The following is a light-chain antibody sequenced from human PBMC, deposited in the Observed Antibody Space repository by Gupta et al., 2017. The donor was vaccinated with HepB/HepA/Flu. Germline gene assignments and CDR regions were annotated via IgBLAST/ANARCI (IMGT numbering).Light chain of an antibody. Sequence: IKMTPSPSSFSASVGDRVTITCRASQSISSYLNWYQQQPGKAPKLLIYATSSLQCGVPSRFSGSGSGTDFTVTISSLQPEDFATYYCQQSNSTPWTFGQGTKVEI. CDR1: QSISSY. CDR3: QQSNSTPWT. J-gene: IGKJ1*01. V-gene: IGKV1-39*01. CDR2: ATS.